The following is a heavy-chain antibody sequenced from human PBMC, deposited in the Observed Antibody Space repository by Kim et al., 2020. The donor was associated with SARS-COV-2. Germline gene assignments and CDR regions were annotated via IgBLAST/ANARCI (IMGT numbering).Heavy chain of an antibody. V-gene: IGHV3-21*01. D-gene: IGHD3-10*01. CDR3: ARVGKNYYGSESYYSPNLYYSYGMDV. CDR1: GFTFSSYS. CDR2: ISSSSSYI. Sequence: GGSLRLSCAASGFTFSSYSMNWVRQAPGKGLEWVSSISSSSSYIYYADSVKGRFTISRDNAKNTLYLQMNSLRAEDTAVYYCARVGKNYYGSESYYSPNLYYSYGMDVWGQGTPVTVSS. J-gene: IGHJ6*02.